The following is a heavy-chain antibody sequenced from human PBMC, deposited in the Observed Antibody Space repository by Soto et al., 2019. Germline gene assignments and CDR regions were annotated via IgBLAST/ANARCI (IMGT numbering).Heavy chain of an antibody. Sequence: QVQLQESGPGLVKPSETLSLTCAVSGDSISSSNWWHWVRQSPGKGLAWIGEIHHSGTTNYNPSLKSRVAISVDKSKNQFSLKLNSVTAADTAVYYCARVRQYCSGTSCYLDPWGQGTLVTVSS. CDR3: ARVRQYCSGTSCYLDP. CDR1: GDSISSSNW. J-gene: IGHJ5*02. CDR2: IHHSGTT. D-gene: IGHD2-2*01. V-gene: IGHV4-4*02.